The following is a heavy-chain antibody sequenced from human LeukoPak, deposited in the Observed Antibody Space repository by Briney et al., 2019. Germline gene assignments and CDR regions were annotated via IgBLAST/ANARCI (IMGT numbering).Heavy chain of an antibody. V-gene: IGHV3-23*01. J-gene: IGHJ4*02. Sequence: GGSLRLSCAASGFTFSSYAMHWVRQAPGKGLEWVSAISGSGGSTYYADSVKGRFTISRDNSKNTLYLQMNSLRAEDTAVYYCAKAIYGSGTYLFDYWGQGTLVTVSS. CDR2: ISGSGGST. D-gene: IGHD3-10*01. CDR3: AKAIYGSGTYLFDY. CDR1: GFTFSSYA.